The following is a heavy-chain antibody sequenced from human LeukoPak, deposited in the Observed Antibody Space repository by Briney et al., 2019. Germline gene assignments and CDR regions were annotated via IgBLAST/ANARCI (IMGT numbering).Heavy chain of an antibody. V-gene: IGHV3-53*01. J-gene: IGHJ4*02. CDR1: GGSISSGGYY. CDR3: ASYSNYDRAFDY. Sequence: ETLSLTCTVSGGSISSGGYYMSWVRQAPGKGLEWVSVIYSGGSTYYADSVKGRFTISRDNSKNTLWLQMNSLRAEDTALYHCASYSNYDRAFDYWGQRTLVTVSS. CDR2: IYSGGST. D-gene: IGHD4-11*01.